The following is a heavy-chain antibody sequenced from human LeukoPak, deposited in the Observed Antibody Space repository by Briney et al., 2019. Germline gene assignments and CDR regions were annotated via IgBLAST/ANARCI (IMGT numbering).Heavy chain of an antibody. D-gene: IGHD2-2*01. J-gene: IGHJ5*02. Sequence: AASVKVSCKASGYTFTGYYMHWVRQAPGQGLEWMGWINPNSGGTNYAQKFQGRVTMTRDTSISTAYMELSRLRSDDTAVYYCARVPLGYCSSTSCPRGDWFDPWGQGTLVTVSS. CDR3: ARVPLGYCSSTSCPRGDWFDP. V-gene: IGHV1-2*02. CDR2: INPNSGGT. CDR1: GYTFTGYY.